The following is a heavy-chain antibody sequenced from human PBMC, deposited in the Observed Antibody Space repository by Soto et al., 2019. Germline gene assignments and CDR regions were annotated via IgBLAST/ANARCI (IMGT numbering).Heavy chain of an antibody. V-gene: IGHV3-23*01. CDR1: GFTFSSYA. J-gene: IGHJ5*02. CDR3: AKRYYYDNSGLWAS. Sequence: EVQLLESGGGLVQPGGSLRLSCAASGFTFSSYAMSWVRQAAGKGLEWVSAISSSGDSTYYTDSVKGRFTISRDNSKSRLCLQMNSLKAEDTAVYYCAKRYYYDNSGLWASWGQGTRVTVSS. CDR2: ISSSGDST. D-gene: IGHD3-22*01.